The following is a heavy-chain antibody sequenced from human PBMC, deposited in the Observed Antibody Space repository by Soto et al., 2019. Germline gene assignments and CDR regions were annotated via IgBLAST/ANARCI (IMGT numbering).Heavy chain of an antibody. CDR2: ISGSGGST. CDR1: GFTFSSYA. Sequence: GGSLRLSCAASGFTFSSYAMSWVRQAPGKGLEWVSAISGSGGSTYYADSVKGRFTISRDNSKNTLYLQMNSLRAEDTAVYYCAKDLGGGICYSRVSRGDYAYWGQGTLVPVDS. J-gene: IGHJ4*02. V-gene: IGHV3-23*01. CDR3: AKDLGGGICYSRVSRGDYAY. D-gene: IGHD2-15*01.